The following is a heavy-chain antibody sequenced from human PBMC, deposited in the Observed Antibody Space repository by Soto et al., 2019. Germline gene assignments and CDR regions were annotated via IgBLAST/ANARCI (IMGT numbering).Heavy chain of an antibody. CDR1: GYTFTNNV. V-gene: IGHV1-3*04. D-gene: IGHD3-22*01. CDR3: AREESGDSRTFDY. CDR2: IHTAKGNT. Sequence: ASVKVSCKASGYTFTNNVIHWLRQAPGQTLEWMGWIHTAKGNTKYSQKFEARVTLTRDTAASTAYMELNSLRSEDTAVYYCAREESGDSRTFDYWGQGTLVTVSS. J-gene: IGHJ4*02.